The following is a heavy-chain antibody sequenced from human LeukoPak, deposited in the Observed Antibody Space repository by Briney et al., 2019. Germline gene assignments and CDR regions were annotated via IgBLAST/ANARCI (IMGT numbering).Heavy chain of an antibody. D-gene: IGHD5-18*01. CDR3: ARGWKYRNGYTVTELGSGYFDY. Sequence: PSETPSLTCSVSGDSISSYYWNWIRQPPGKGLEWIGYIYYSGRTNYSPSLKSRVTISVDTSKNQFSLKLSSVTAADTAVYYCARGWKYRNGYTVTELGSGYFDYWGQGTLVTVSS. J-gene: IGHJ4*02. V-gene: IGHV4-59*01. CDR1: GDSISSYY. CDR2: IYYSGRT.